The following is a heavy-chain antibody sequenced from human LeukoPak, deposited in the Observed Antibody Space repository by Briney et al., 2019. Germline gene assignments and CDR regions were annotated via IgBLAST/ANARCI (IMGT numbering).Heavy chain of an antibody. V-gene: IGHV4-39*01. Sequence: KPGGSLRLSCAASGFTFSSYAMSWIRQPPGKGLEWIGSIYYSGSTYYNPSLKSRVTISVDTSKNQFSLKLSSVTAADTAVYYCASSTNYYDSSGPTWSYWGQGTLVTVSS. CDR3: ASSTNYYDSSGPTWSY. D-gene: IGHD3-22*01. CDR1: GFTFSSYA. CDR2: IYYSGST. J-gene: IGHJ4*02.